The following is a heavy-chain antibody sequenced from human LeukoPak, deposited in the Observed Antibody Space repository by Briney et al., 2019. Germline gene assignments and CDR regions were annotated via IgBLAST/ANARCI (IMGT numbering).Heavy chain of an antibody. D-gene: IGHD4-23*01. J-gene: IGHJ5*02. Sequence: ASVKVSCKLSGGTFSSYAISWVRQAPGQGLEWMGRIIPILGITNYAQKFHGRVTFTADKSTTTDYMELSSLRSEDTAVYYCAKDLRWDHPGFDPWGQGTLVIVSS. CDR1: GGTFSSYA. CDR2: IIPILGIT. CDR3: AKDLRWDHPGFDP. V-gene: IGHV1-69*04.